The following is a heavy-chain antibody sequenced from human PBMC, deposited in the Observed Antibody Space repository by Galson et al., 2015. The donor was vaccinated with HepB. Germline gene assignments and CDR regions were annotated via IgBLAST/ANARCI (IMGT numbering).Heavy chain of an antibody. D-gene: IGHD6-13*01. CDR3: AKHTRAAVGTVDY. V-gene: IGHV3-23*01. CDR1: GFTFSSYA. Sequence: SLRLSCAASGFTFSSYAMSWVRQAPGKGLEWVSAIGGSGVSTYYADSVKGRFTISRDNSKNTLYLQMNSLRAEDTALYYCAKHTRAAVGTVDYWGQGTLVTVSS. CDR2: IGGSGVST. J-gene: IGHJ4*02.